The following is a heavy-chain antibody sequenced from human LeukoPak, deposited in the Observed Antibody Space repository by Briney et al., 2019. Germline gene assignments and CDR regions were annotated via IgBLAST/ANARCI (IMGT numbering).Heavy chain of an antibody. Sequence: GASVNVSCKASGGTFSSYAISWVRQAPEQGLEWMGRIIPILGIANYAQKFQGRVTITADKSTSTAYMELSSLRSEDTAVYYCASSSTPPIVVVPAAIMYYGMDVWGQGTTVTVSS. CDR2: IIPILGIA. CDR1: GGTFSSYA. J-gene: IGHJ6*02. V-gene: IGHV1-69*04. D-gene: IGHD2-2*01. CDR3: ASSSTPPIVVVPAAIMYYGMDV.